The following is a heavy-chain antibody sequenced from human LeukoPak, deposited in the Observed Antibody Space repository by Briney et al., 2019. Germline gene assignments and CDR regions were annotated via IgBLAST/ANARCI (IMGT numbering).Heavy chain of an antibody. V-gene: IGHV3-21*01. CDR1: GFTFSSYH. Sequence: GGSLRLSCAASGFTFSSYHINWVRRAPGKGLEWVSSISSNSEYIYYADSVKGRFTISRDNAKNSLFLQMNSLRVEDTAVYYCARGLCGADCYDYWGQGTLVTVSS. CDR2: ISSNSEYI. D-gene: IGHD2-21*01. J-gene: IGHJ4*02. CDR3: ARGLCGADCYDY.